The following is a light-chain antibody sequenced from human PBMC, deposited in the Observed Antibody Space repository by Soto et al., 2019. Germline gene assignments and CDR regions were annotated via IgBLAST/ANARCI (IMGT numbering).Light chain of an antibody. CDR1: QGISTY. CDR2: AAS. V-gene: IGKV1-39*01. Sequence: DIPMTQSPSSLSASVGDRVTITCRASQGISTYLNWYQQKPGKAPKLLIYAASSLQSGVPSRFSGSGSETDFNLTISSLQPEDFATDSCQQSYSTTWTFGQGTKVESK. J-gene: IGKJ1*01. CDR3: QQSYSTTWT.